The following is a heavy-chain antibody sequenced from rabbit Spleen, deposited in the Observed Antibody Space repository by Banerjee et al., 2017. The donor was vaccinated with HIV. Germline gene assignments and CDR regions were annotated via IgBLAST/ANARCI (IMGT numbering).Heavy chain of an antibody. CDR2: IDPVFGIT. D-gene: IGHD8-1*01. V-gene: IGHV1S47*01. CDR1: GFSFSDRDV. CDR3: ARDGAGGSYFAL. J-gene: IGHJ4*01. Sequence: QEQLVESGGGLFQPGGSLALTCKASGFSFSDRDVMCWVRQAPGKGLEWIGYIDPVFGITYYANWVNGRFSISRENAQNTVFLQMTSLTAADTATYFCARDGAGGSYFALWGPGTLVTVS.